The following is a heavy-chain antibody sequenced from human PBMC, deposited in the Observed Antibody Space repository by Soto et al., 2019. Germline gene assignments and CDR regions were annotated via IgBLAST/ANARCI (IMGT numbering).Heavy chain of an antibody. CDR2: ISRTSDYI. CDR3: ARDVSPGTIYAFDV. J-gene: IGHJ3*01. Sequence: EVQLVESGGGLVKPGGSLRLSCAASGFTFTSYSMNWVRQAPGKGPEWVSSISRTSDYIYYADSVKGRFTISRDNAKNSLYLQMSSLRAEDTALYYCARDVSPGTIYAFDVWGQGTMVIVSS. V-gene: IGHV3-21*03. CDR1: GFTFTSYS. D-gene: IGHD3-3*02.